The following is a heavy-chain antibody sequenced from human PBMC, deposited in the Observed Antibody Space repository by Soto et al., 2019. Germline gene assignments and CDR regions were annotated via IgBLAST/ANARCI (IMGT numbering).Heavy chain of an antibody. V-gene: IGHV3-7*01. CDR3: ANSEGYSFDI. J-gene: IGHJ3*02. CDR2: IRQDGREE. D-gene: IGHD1-1*01. CDR1: GFTFSSHW. Sequence: EVQLVESGGGLVQPGASLGLSCAASGFTFSSHWMSWVRQAPGKGLEWVANIRQDGREEQYSDTVKGRFTLSRDNAKNSLYLQMNGLRVEDTAVYYCANSEGYSFDIRGQGTMVTVSS.